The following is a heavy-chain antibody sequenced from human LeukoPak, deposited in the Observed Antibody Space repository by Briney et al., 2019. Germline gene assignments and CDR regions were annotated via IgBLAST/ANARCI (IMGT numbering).Heavy chain of an antibody. V-gene: IGHV3-30-3*01. Sequence: HPGGSLRLSCAASGFTFSSYAMHWVRQAPGKGLEWVAVISYDGSNKYYADSVKGRFTISGDNSKNTLYLQMNSLRAEDTAVYYCARDALYYDFWSGYYLYWGQGTQVTVSS. CDR2: ISYDGSNK. J-gene: IGHJ4*02. D-gene: IGHD3-3*01. CDR3: ARDALYYDFWSGYYLY. CDR1: GFTFSSYA.